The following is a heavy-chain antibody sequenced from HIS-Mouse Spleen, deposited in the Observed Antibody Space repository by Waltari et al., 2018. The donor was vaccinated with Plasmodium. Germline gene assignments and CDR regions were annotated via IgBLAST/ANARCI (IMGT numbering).Heavy chain of an antibody. D-gene: IGHD3-9*01. Sequence: EVQLVESGGGLVKPGGSLRLSCAASGFTFSSYSMNWVRQAPGKGLEWVSSISSSSSYIYYADSVKGRFTIARDNAKNSLYLQMSSLRAEDTAVYYCAREDILTAYYNDYWYFDLWGRGTLVTVAS. CDR3: AREDILTAYYNDYWYFDL. CDR2: ISSSSSYI. J-gene: IGHJ2*01. V-gene: IGHV3-21*01. CDR1: GFTFSSYS.